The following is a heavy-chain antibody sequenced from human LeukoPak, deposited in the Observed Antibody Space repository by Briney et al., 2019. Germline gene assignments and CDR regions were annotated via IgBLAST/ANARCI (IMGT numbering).Heavy chain of an antibody. Sequence: GESLNISCTGSGYSFTSYWIGWVRQMPGKGLEWMGIIYPGDSDTRYSPSFQGPVTISADKSISTAYLQWNSLKASDTAMYYCARQKDYGGYERYAFDIWDQGTMVTVSS. J-gene: IGHJ3*02. D-gene: IGHD4-17*01. CDR2: IYPGDSDT. V-gene: IGHV5-51*01. CDR3: ARQKDYGGYERYAFDI. CDR1: GYSFTSYW.